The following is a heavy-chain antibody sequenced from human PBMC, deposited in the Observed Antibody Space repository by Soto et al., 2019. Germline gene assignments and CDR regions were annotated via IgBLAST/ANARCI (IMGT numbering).Heavy chain of an antibody. Sequence: SETLSLTCTISGGSVSVYYWSWIRQSTGQGLEWIGYIYASGSPYYNPSLRSRVTISADTSKNQISLKLTSPTAADTAVYYCARGGGSRLPPYWGRGSLVTVSA. D-gene: IGHD6-6*01. CDR1: GGSVSVYY. CDR3: ARGGGSRLPPY. V-gene: IGHV4-59*02. CDR2: IYASGSP. J-gene: IGHJ4*02.